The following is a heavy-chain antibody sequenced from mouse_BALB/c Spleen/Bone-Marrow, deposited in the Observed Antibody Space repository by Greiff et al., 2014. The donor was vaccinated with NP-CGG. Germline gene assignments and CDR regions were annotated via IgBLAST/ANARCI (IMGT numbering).Heavy chain of an antibody. Sequence: QVQLQQSGPELVRPGVSVKISCKGSGYTFTDYAMNWVKQSHAKSLEWIGVISTYSGNTNYNQKFKGKATMTVDKSSSTAYMELARLTSEDSAIYYCASPIYYGNYEGFAYWGQGTLVTVSA. D-gene: IGHD2-1*01. CDR2: ISTYSGNT. V-gene: IGHV1-67*01. CDR3: ASPIYYGNYEGFAY. CDR1: GYTFTDYA. J-gene: IGHJ3*01.